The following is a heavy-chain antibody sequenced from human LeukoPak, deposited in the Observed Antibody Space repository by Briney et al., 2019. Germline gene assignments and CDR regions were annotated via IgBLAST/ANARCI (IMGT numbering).Heavy chain of an antibody. CDR1: GYTFTGYY. Sequence: ASVKVSCKASGYTFTGYYMHWVRQAPGQGLEWMGWINPNSGGTNYAQKIKGRVTMTRDTSISTAYMELSRLRSDDTAVYYCARGGLQQTFFDYWGQGTLVTVSS. V-gene: IGHV1-2*02. J-gene: IGHJ4*02. D-gene: IGHD5-24*01. CDR3: ARGGLQQTFFDY. CDR2: INPNSGGT.